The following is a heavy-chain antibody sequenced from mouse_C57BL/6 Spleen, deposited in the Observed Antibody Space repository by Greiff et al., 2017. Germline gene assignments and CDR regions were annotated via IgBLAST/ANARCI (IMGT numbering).Heavy chain of an antibody. CDR3: ARGPLLLRYQGGLARDY. V-gene: IGHV1-9*01. CDR2: ILPGSGST. Sequence: QVQLKESGAELMKPGASVKLSCKATGYTFTGYWIEWVKQRPGHGLEWIGEILPGSGSTNYNEKFKGKATFTADTSSNTAYMQLSSLTTEDSAISYCARGPLLLRYQGGLARDYWGKGTSVTVSS. J-gene: IGHJ4*01. D-gene: IGHD1-1*01. CDR1: GYTFTGYW.